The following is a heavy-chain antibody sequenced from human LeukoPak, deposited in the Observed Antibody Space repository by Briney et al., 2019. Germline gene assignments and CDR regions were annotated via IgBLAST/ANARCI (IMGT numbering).Heavy chain of an antibody. Sequence: PVGSLRLSCVASGFAFSTYAMSWVRQAPGKGLEWVSSISGSGDATHHADSVKGRFTISRDNSKNARYLLMKSLREDDTSLYYCAMSATLGPAAADHGYWGQGTLVAVSS. CDR2: ISGSGDAT. J-gene: IGHJ4*02. CDR1: GFAFSTYA. V-gene: IGHV3-23*01. D-gene: IGHD2-2*01. CDR3: AMSATLGPAAADHGY.